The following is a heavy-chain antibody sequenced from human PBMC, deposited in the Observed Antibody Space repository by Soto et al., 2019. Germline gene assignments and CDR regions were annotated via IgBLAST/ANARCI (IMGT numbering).Heavy chain of an antibody. CDR3: ARSVDP. Sequence: QVQLQESGPGLVKPSQTLSLTCTVSGGSISSGGYYWSWIRQHPGKGLEWIGYIFYSGTTYYNPYLKGRVTISVDTSKNQLSLKLSSVTEEDTAVYYCARSVDPWCQGTLVTVSS. J-gene: IGHJ5*02. V-gene: IGHV4-31*03. CDR1: GGSISSGGYY. CDR2: IFYSGTT.